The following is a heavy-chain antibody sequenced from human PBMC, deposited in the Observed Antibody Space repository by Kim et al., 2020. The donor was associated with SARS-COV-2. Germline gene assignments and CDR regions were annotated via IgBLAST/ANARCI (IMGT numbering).Heavy chain of an antibody. CDR3: ARQRIAVAGPFDY. V-gene: IGHV4-39*01. CDR1: GGSVFNSIYY. CDR2: IYYRGST. J-gene: IGHJ4*02. Sequence: SETLSLTCTVSGGSVFNSIYYWGWIRQPPGKGLEWIGSIYYRGSTSYNPSLKTRVTMSVDTSTNQFSLNLNSVTATDTAVYYCARQRIAVAGPFDYWGQGTLVTV. D-gene: IGHD6-19*01.